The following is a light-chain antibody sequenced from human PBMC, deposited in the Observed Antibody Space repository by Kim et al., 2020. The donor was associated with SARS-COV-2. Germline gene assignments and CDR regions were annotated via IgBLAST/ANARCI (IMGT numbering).Light chain of an antibody. V-gene: IGLV3-21*04. CDR3: QVWDSSSDPRYV. J-gene: IGLJ1*01. CDR2: YDS. CDR1: NIGSKS. Sequence: PGKTARITCGGNNIGSKSVHWYQQKPGQAPVLVIYYDSDRPSGIPERFSGSNSGNTATLTISRVEAGDEADYYCQVWDSSSDPRYVFGTGTQLTVL.